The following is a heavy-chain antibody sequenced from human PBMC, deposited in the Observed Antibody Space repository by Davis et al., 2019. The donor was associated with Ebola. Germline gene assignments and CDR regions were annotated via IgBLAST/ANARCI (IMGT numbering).Heavy chain of an antibody. J-gene: IGHJ4*02. Sequence: PGGSLRPSCPASGSTFGAYAMSWFRQAPGKGLEWVGFIRSKAYGGTTEYAASVKGRFTISRDDSKSIAYLQMNSLKTEDTAVYYCTRHCSGSSCNSGDYWGQGTLVTVSS. CDR3: TRHCSGSSCNSGDY. V-gene: IGHV3-49*03. CDR1: GSTFGAYA. CDR2: IRSKAYGGTT. D-gene: IGHD2-15*01.